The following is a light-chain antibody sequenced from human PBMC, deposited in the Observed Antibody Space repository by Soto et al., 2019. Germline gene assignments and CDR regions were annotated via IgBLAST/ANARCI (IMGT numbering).Light chain of an antibody. CDR2: GAS. Sequence: IHMTQSPSSLSASIGDRVTITCRASEAISHYLNWYQQKPGKAPKLLIYGASKLQSGVPSRFRGSGSGTDFTFTITSLQGEDFATYYCQQSSSTPLTFGGGTKVEI. J-gene: IGKJ4*01. V-gene: IGKV1-39*01. CDR1: EAISHY. CDR3: QQSSSTPLT.